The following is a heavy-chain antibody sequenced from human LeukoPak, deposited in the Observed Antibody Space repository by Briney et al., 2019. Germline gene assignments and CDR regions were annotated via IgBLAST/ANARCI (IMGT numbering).Heavy chain of an antibody. CDR1: GGSINSASYS. D-gene: IGHD5-24*01. J-gene: IGHJ4*02. V-gene: IGHV4-61*02. Sequence: PSETLSLTCTVSGGSINSASYSWTWIRQPAGKGLEWIGRIYTSGSTNYNPSLKSRVTISVDTSKNQFSLKLSSVTAADTAVYYCARVPRWLTGGDYFDYWGQGTLVTVSS. CDR2: IYTSGST. CDR3: ARVPRWLTGGDYFDY.